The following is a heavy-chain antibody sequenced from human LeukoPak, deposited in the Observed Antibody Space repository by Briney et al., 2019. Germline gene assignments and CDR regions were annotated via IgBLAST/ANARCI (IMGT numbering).Heavy chain of an antibody. CDR1: GGSISSYY. D-gene: IGHD6-13*01. CDR2: IYYSGST. CDR3: ARGGGDSSSSQDFDY. V-gene: IGHV4-59*01. Sequence: SETLSLTCTVSGGSISSYYWSWIRQPPGKGLEWIGYIYYSGSTNYNPSLKSRVTISVDTSKNQFSLKLSSVTAADTAVYYCARGGGDSSSSQDFDYWGQGTLVTVSS. J-gene: IGHJ4*02.